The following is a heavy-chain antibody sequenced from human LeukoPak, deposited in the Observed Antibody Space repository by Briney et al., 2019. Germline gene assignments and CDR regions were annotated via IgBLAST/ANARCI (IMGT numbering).Heavy chain of an antibody. Sequence: GGSLRLSCAASGFTLSSYAMSWVRQAPGKELEWVSAISGSGGSTYYADSVKGRFTISRDNSKNTLYLQMNSLRAEDTAVYYCAKSPTRAYHSDSSGHYYLDYWGQRTLVTVSS. V-gene: IGHV3-23*01. J-gene: IGHJ4*02. CDR1: GFTLSSYA. CDR2: ISGSGGST. D-gene: IGHD3-22*01. CDR3: AKSPTRAYHSDSSGHYYLDY.